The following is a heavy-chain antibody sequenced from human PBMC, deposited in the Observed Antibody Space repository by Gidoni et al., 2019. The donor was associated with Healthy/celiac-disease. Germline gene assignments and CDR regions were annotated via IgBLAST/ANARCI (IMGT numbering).Heavy chain of an antibody. V-gene: IGHV3-15*07. D-gene: IGHD3-3*02. CDR3: TTDSTDYYGMDV. CDR2: IKSKTDGGTT. J-gene: IGHJ6*04. Sequence: EVQLVESGGGLVKPGGSLSLYCAASGFTFSNAWMNWVRQAPGKGLECVGRIKSKTDGGTTDYAAPVKSRFTISREDSKNTLYLKMNSLKTEDTAVYYCTTDSTDYYGMDVWGKGTTVTVSS. CDR1: GFTFSNAW.